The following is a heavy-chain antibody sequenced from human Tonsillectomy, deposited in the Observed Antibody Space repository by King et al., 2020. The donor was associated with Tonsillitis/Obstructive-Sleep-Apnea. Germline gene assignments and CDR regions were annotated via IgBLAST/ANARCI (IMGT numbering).Heavy chain of an antibody. Sequence: QITLKESGPVLVKPTETLTLTCTVSGFSLSNARMGVSWIRQPPGKALEWLAHIFSNDEKSYSTSLKSRLSISKDTSKSQVVLTMTNMDPVDTATYYCARIPGYYDGSNWFDPWGQGTLVTVSS. CDR2: IFSNDEK. J-gene: IGHJ5*02. V-gene: IGHV2-26*01. CDR1: GFSLSNARMG. D-gene: IGHD3-22*01. CDR3: ARIPGYYDGSNWFDP.